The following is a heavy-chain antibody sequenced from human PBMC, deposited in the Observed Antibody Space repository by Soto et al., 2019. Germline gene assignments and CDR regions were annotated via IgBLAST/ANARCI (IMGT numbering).Heavy chain of an antibody. CDR3: ARQGGITIFGVENFNWFDP. D-gene: IGHD3-3*01. Sequence: GESLKISCKGSGYSFTSYWIGWVRQMPGKGLEWMGIIYPGDSDTRYSPSFQGQVTISADKSISTAYLQWSSLKASDTAMYYCARQGGITIFGVENFNWFDPWGQGTLVTVSS. J-gene: IGHJ5*02. CDR1: GYSFTSYW. CDR2: IYPGDSDT. V-gene: IGHV5-51*01.